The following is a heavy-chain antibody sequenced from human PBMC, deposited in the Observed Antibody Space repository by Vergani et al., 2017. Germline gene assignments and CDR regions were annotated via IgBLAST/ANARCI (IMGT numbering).Heavy chain of an antibody. CDR1: GFTFDDYA. Sequence: EVQLVESGGGLVQPGRSLRLSCAASGFTFDDYAMHWVRQAPGKGLEWVSGISWNSGSIGYADSVKGRFTISRDNAKNSLYLQMNSLRAEDTAVYYCARVSRYFDWLLYLDYWGQGTLVTVSS. CDR2: ISWNSGSI. J-gene: IGHJ4*02. CDR3: ARVSRYFDWLLYLDY. D-gene: IGHD3-9*01. V-gene: IGHV3-9*01.